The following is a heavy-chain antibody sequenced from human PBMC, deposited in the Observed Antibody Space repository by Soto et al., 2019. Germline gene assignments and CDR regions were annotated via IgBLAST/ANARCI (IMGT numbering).Heavy chain of an antibody. D-gene: IGHD1-7*01. CDR2: IYYSGRA. Sequence: QVQLQESGPRLVKPSETLSLTCTVSGGSIISDGYYWSWIRQHPGEGLEWIAYIYYSGRAYYNPSLKSRITISVDTSKNQFSLKLSSVTAADTAVYYCARGPGSTRYFDLWGRGTLVTVSS. CDR1: GGSIISDGYY. CDR3: ARGPGSTRYFDL. J-gene: IGHJ2*01. V-gene: IGHV4-31*03.